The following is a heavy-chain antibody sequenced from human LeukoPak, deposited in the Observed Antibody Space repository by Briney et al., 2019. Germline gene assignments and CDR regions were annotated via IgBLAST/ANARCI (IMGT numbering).Heavy chain of an antibody. V-gene: IGHV1-69*04. CDR2: IIPILGIA. CDR1: GGTFSSYA. CDR3: ARGYDSSGYHY. D-gene: IGHD3-22*01. J-gene: IGHJ4*02. Sequence: SVKVSCKASGGTFSSYAISWVRQAPGQGLEWMGRIIPILGIANYAQQFQGRVTITADKSTSTAYIELSSLRSEDTAVYYCARGYDSSGYHYWGQGTLVTVSS.